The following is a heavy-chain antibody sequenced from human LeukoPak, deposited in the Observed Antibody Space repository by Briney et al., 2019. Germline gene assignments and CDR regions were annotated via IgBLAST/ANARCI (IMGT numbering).Heavy chain of an antibody. D-gene: IGHD6-13*01. CDR3: ARRGLAAAGSQGDY. V-gene: IGHV1-18*01. CDR1: GGTFSSYA. CDR2: ISAYNGNT. Sequence: ASVKVSCKASGGTFSSYAISWVRQAPGQGLEWMGWISAYNGNTNYAQKLQGRVTMTTDTSTSTAYMELRSLRSDDTAVYYCARRGLAAAGSQGDYWGQGTLVTVSS. J-gene: IGHJ4*02.